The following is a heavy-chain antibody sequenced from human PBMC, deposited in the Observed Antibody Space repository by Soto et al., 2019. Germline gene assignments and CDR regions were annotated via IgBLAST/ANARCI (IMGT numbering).Heavy chain of an antibody. J-gene: IGHJ6*02. Sequence: EVQLLESGGGVVQPGGSLRLSCAASGFSFSSNAMTWVRQAPGQGLEWVSTIGSGGTTYYADSVKGRFIISRDNSKNTQSLQMNSLRVEDTGVYYCAKLGFCSGGTCHLDYYNGVDVWGQGTTVTVSS. CDR2: IGSGGTT. V-gene: IGHV3-23*01. CDR1: GFSFSSNA. D-gene: IGHD2-15*01. CDR3: AKLGFCSGGTCHLDYYNGVDV.